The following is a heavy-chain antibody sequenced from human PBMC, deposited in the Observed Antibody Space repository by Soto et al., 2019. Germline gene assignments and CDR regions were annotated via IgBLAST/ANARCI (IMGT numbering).Heavy chain of an antibody. CDR3: VHITPTNYRPYFDY. Sequence: QITLKESGPTLVQPPQPLTLTCTFSGSSLSTSGVDVGWIRQPPGKALEWLAVIYWNDDKRYSPSLKSRLTITKDTAKNQVVLTMTNIDPVDTATYYCVHITPTNYRPYFDYWGQGTLVTVSS. D-gene: IGHD1-7*01. V-gene: IGHV2-5*01. J-gene: IGHJ4*02. CDR1: GSSLSTSGVD. CDR2: IYWNDDK.